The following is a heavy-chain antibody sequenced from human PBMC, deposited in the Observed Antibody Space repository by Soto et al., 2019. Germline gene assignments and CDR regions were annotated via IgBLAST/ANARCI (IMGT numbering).Heavy chain of an antibody. J-gene: IGHJ4*02. Sequence: GGSLRRSCAASRCTFTRYSMNWVRQAPGKGLEWVSSISSTTNYIYYGDSMKGRFTISRDNAKNSLYLEMNSLRAEDTAVYYCARESDDLTSNFDSWGQGTLVTASS. CDR3: ARESDDLTSNFDS. CDR1: RCTFTRYS. D-gene: IGHD1-1*01. CDR2: ISSTTNYI. V-gene: IGHV3-21*06.